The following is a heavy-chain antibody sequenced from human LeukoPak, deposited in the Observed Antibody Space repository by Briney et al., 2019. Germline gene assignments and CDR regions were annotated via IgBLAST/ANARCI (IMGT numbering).Heavy chain of an antibody. D-gene: IGHD3-22*01. CDR3: ARESYDSTGYEPPVHFDY. J-gene: IGHJ4*02. V-gene: IGHV3-21*01. CDR1: GFSFSTKT. CDR2: IISSSGYI. Sequence: GGSLRLSCAASGFSFSTKTMNWVRQAPGKGLEWVSSIISSSGYIYYADSGRGRFTISRDNAENSLYLQMNSLRAEDTAVYYCARESYDSTGYEPPVHFDYWGQGTLVTVSS.